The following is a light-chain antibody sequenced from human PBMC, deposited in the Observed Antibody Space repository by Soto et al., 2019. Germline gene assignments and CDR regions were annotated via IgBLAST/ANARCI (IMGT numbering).Light chain of an antibody. CDR3: QQSYSAPRT. V-gene: IGKV1-39*01. CDR1: QSISSY. J-gene: IGKJ1*01. Sequence: DIQMTQSPSSLSASLGDRFIITCRASQSISSYLNWYQQKPGKAPKLLIYAASTLQSGVPSRFSGSGSGTDFTLTINSLQPEDFATYYCQQSYSAPRTFGQGTKVDIK. CDR2: AAS.